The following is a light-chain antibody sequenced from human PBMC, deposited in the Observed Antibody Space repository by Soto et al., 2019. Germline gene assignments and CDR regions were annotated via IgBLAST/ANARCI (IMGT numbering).Light chain of an antibody. CDR3: QQRNNWPTST. V-gene: IGKV3-11*01. CDR2: AAS. J-gene: IGKJ5*01. CDR1: QSVWTY. Sequence: DIVLTQSPATLSLSPGERATLTCRASQSVWTYLAWYQHKRGQAPRLLMYAASNRASGVPARFSGSGSGTDFTLTISSLEPEDFAVYYCQQRNNWPTSTFGQGTRLEIK.